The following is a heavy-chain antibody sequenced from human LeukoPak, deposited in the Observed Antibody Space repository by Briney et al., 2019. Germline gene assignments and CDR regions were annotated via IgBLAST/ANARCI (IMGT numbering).Heavy chain of an antibody. V-gene: IGHV4-61*02. J-gene: IGHJ5*02. D-gene: IGHD3-22*01. CDR2: IYTSGST. CDR1: GGSISSGSYY. CDR3: ARRYSTHDYDGSYNWFDP. Sequence: SETLSLTCTVSGGSISSGSYYWSWIRQPAGKGLEWIGRIYTSGSTNYNPSLKSRVTISVDTSKNQFSLKLSSVTAADTAVYYCARRYSTHDYDGSYNWFDPWGQGTLVTVSS.